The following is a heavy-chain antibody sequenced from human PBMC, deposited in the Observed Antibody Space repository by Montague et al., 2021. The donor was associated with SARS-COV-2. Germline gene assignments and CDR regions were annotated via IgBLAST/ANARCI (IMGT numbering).Heavy chain of an antibody. J-gene: IGHJ4*02. CDR3: ARAAWGHYDSSGYLDY. D-gene: IGHD3-22*01. Sequence: SLRLSCAASGFTFSSYSMNWVRQAPGKGLEWVSSMSNSNSYIYYADSVKGRFTISRDNAKNSLYLQMNSLRAEDTAVYYCARAAWGHYDSSGYLDYWGQGTLVTVSS. CDR2: MSNSNSYI. CDR1: GFTFSSYS. V-gene: IGHV3-21*01.